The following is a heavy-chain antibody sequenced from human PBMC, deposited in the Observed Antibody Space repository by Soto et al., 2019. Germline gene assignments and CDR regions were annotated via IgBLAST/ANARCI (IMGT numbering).Heavy chain of an antibody. CDR1: GYTFTRYA. J-gene: IGHJ5*02. Sequence: QVQLVQSGAEVKKPGASVKVSCKASGYTFTRYAMHWVRQAPGQGLEWMGWINTGNGNTHYSQKFQVRVTFTRDASATTAYMELSSLTSEDTAVYYCARNVDYFDPWGQGTLVTVSS. D-gene: IGHD4-17*01. CDR3: ARNVDYFDP. V-gene: IGHV1-3*04. CDR2: INTGNGNT.